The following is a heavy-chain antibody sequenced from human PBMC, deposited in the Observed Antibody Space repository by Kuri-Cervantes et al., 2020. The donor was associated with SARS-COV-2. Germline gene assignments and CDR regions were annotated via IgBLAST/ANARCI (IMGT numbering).Heavy chain of an antibody. CDR2: ISYDGSNK. CDR3: ARGLGEYSSSSIDY. CDR1: GFTFGSYG. Sequence: GGSLRLSCAASGFTFGSYGMHWVRQAPGKGLEWVAVISYDGSNKYYADSVKGRFTISRDNSKNTLYLQMNSLRAEDTAVYYCARGLGEYSSSSIDYWGQGTLVTVPQ. J-gene: IGHJ4*02. D-gene: IGHD6-6*01. V-gene: IGHV3-30*03.